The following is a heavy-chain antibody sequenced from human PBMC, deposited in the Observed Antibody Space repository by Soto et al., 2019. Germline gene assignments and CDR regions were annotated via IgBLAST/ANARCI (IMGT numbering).Heavy chain of an antibody. J-gene: IGHJ6*02. V-gene: IGHV3-21*01. CDR2: ISSSSSYI. D-gene: IGHD2-8*01. CDR1: GFTFSSYS. CDR3: ARSIKMVYAHYYYYYGMDV. Sequence: AGGSLRLSCAASGFTFSSYSMNWVRQAPGKGLEWVSSISSSSSYIYYADSVKGRFTISRDNAKNSLYLQMNSLRAEDTAVYYCARSIKMVYAHYYYYYGMDVWGQGTTVTVSS.